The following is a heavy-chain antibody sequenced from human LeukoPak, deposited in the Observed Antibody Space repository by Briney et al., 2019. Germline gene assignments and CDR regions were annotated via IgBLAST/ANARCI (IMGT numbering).Heavy chain of an antibody. J-gene: IGHJ5*02. CDR2: ISESGDTT. CDR1: GFTFSSHV. CDR3: VKDLNSGVDSRS. Sequence: GGSLTLSCVASGFTFSSHVMSWFRQAPGEGLEWVSGISESGDTTYYADSVKGRFTISRDNSKNTVSLQMNSLRAEDTAVYSCVKDLNSGVDSRSWGQGTLVTISS. V-gene: IGHV3-23*01. D-gene: IGHD2-8*01.